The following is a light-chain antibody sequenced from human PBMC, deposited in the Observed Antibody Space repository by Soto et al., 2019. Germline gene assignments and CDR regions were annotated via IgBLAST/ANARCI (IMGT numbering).Light chain of an antibody. CDR3: CSYAGSYTEV. CDR1: SSDVGGYNY. CDR2: DVS. J-gene: IGLJ2*01. Sequence: QSALTQPRSVSGSPGQSVTISCTGTSSDVGGYNYVSWYQQHPGKAPKLMIYDVSKRPSGVPDRFSGSKSGNMASLTISGLQAEDEADYYCCSYAGSYTEVFGGGTQLTVL. V-gene: IGLV2-11*01.